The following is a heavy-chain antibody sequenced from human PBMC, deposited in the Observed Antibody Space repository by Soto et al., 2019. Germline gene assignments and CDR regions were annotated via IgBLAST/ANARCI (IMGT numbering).Heavy chain of an antibody. CDR3: ARAIVDTAMRYYYYMDV. V-gene: IGHV3-21*01. J-gene: IGHJ6*03. Sequence: GGSLRLSCAASGFTFSSYSMNWVRQAPGKGLEWVSSISSSSSYIYYADSVKGRFTISRDNAKNSLYLQMNSLRAEDTAVYYCARAIVDTAMRYYYYMDVWDKGTTVTVSS. D-gene: IGHD5-18*01. CDR2: ISSSSSYI. CDR1: GFTFSSYS.